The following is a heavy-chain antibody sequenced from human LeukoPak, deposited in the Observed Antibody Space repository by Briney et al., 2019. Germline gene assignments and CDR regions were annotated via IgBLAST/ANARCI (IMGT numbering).Heavy chain of an antibody. V-gene: IGHV4-59*10. CDR3: ATVRSSESSGQARNRSYYFDY. CDR2: ISTSGST. CDR1: GGSFSGYY. D-gene: IGHD3-22*01. J-gene: IGHJ4*02. Sequence: SETLSLTCAVYGGSFSGYYWSWIRQPAGKGLESIGHISTSGSTNYNPSLKSRVTMSVDTSKNQFSLKLSSVTAADTAVYYCATVRSSESSGQARNRSYYFDYWGQGTLVTVSS.